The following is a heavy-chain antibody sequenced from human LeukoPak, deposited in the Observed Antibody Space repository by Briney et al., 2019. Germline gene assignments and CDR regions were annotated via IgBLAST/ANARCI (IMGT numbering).Heavy chain of an antibody. CDR1: GFTFSSYG. D-gene: IGHD3-3*01. Sequence: GRSLRLSCTASGFTFSSYGMHWVRQAPGKGLEWVAVISYDGSNKYYADSVKGRFTISRDNSKNTLYVQMNSLRAEDTAVYYCARDPAKFWSGHDYWGQGTLVTVSS. CDR3: ARDPAKFWSGHDY. J-gene: IGHJ4*02. CDR2: ISYDGSNK. V-gene: IGHV3-30*03.